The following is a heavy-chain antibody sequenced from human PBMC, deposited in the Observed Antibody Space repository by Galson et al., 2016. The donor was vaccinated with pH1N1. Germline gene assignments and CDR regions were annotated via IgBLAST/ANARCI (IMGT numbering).Heavy chain of an antibody. CDR3: ARDSKGGIPFHY. CDR2: INPNSDVT. Sequence: SVKVSCKASGYTFTDYYIHWARQAPGKGLEWMGWINPNSDVTKYAQKFQDRVTMTRDTSINTAYMELSGLTSDDTAVYYCARDSKGGIPFHYWGQGTLVTLSS. D-gene: IGHD1-26*01. V-gene: IGHV1-2*02. J-gene: IGHJ4*02. CDR1: GYTFTDYY.